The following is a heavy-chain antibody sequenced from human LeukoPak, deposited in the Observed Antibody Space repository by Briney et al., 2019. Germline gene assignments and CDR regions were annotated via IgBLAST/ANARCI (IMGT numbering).Heavy chain of an antibody. CDR1: GYTLPSYV. V-gene: IGHV1-18*01. D-gene: IGHD1-26*01. J-gene: IGHJ4*02. CDR3: ARVREGYFDY. CDR2: ISAYNGNT. Sequence: ASVKDSRKAPGYTLPSYVTSWVRPAPGQGGEWVGWISAYNGNTNYAQKLQGRVTMTTDTSTSTAYMELRSLRSDDTAVYDCARVREGYFDYWGQGTLVTVSS.